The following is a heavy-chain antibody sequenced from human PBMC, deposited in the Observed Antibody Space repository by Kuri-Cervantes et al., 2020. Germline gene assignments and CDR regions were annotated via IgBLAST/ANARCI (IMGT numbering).Heavy chain of an antibody. J-gene: IGHJ4*02. CDR3: AKVSEQLPPDY. CDR2: IWYDGSNK. D-gene: IGHD5-18*01. Sequence: GESLKISCAASGFTFSSYGMHWVRQAPGKGLEWVAVIWYDGSNKYYADSVKGRFTISRDNSKNTLYLQMNSLRAEDMAVYYCAKVSEQLPPDYWGQGTLVTVSS. V-gene: IGHV3-30*02. CDR1: GFTFSSYG.